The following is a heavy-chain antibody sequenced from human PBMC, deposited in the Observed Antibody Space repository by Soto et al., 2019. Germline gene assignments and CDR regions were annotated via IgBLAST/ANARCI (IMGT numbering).Heavy chain of an antibody. J-gene: IGHJ6*02. CDR3: ARQGFGPLHGLVDV. CDR2: VHHSWGS. D-gene: IGHD3-10*01. V-gene: IGHV4-59*08. Sequence: QVQLQESGPGLLKPSETMSLSCTVSGGSISSYSWSWFRQSPGKRMEWIGYVHHSWGSSYNPALQSRVAISLDTSKSQFSLKVTSVTATDTAVYYCARQGFGPLHGLVDVWGQGTTVTVSS. CDR1: GGSISSYS.